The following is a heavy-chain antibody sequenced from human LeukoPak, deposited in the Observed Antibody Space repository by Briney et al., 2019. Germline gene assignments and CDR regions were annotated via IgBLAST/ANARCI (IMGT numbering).Heavy chain of an antibody. V-gene: IGHV3-23*01. CDR1: GFTFSSYA. CDR2: ISGSGGST. Sequence: GGSLRLSCAASGFTFSSYAMSWVRQAPGRGLEWVSAISGSGGSTYYADSVKGRFTISRDNSKNTLYLQMNSLRAEDTAVYYCAKFLPTHIVVANYYFDYWGQGTLVTVSS. CDR3: AKFLPTHIVVANYYFDY. J-gene: IGHJ4*02. D-gene: IGHD2-21*01.